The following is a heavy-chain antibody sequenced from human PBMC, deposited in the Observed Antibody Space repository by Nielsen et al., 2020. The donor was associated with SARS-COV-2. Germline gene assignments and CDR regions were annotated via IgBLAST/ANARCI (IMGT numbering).Heavy chain of an antibody. CDR2: IQHSGTT. CDR1: GGSFTNFY. D-gene: IGHD5-12*01. Sequence: SETLSLTCAVYGGSFTNFYCSWVRQPPEKGLEWIGEIQHSGTTSYNPSLKSRVTISVDMSKNQFSLKLSSVTAADTAVYYCARATFRSEKWRGDYWGQGTLVTVSS. J-gene: IGHJ4*02. V-gene: IGHV4-34*01. CDR3: ARATFRSEKWRGDY.